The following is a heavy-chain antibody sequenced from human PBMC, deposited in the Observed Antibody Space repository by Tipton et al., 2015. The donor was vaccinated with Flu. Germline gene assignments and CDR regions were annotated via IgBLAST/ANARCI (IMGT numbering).Heavy chain of an antibody. CDR1: GGSFSGYY. J-gene: IGHJ4*02. V-gene: IGHV4-34*01. CDR3: ARGNGHTNAYLDF. CDR2: INHSGSP. Sequence: TLSLTCAVYGGSFSGYYWNWIRQPPGKGLEWIGEINHSGSPKYNPSLKSRVTISVDTSKNQFSLKVTSLAAADTAIFYCARGNGHTNAYLDFWGQGTLVTVSS. D-gene: IGHD5-24*01.